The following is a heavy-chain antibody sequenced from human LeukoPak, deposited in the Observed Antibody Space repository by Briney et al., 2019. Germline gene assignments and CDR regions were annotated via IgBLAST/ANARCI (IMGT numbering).Heavy chain of an antibody. Sequence: GGSLRLSCAASGFIFKSYWMSWVRQAPGKGLEWVANIKQDGSEENYVDSVRGRFTISRDNAKKSLYLQMNSLRAEDTAVYYCAELGITMIGGVWGKGTTVTISS. D-gene: IGHD3-10*02. CDR3: AELGITMIGGV. CDR2: IKQDGSEE. J-gene: IGHJ6*04. CDR1: GFIFKSYW. V-gene: IGHV3-7*01.